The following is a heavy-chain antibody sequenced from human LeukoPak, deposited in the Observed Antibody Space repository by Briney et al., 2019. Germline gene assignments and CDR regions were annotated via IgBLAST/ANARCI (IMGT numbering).Heavy chain of an antibody. V-gene: IGHV1-8*01. CDR3: ATGYSQGLGSIDY. CDR2: MNPNSGNT. Sequence: GASVKVSCKASGYTFTSYDINWVRQATGQGLEWMGWMNPNSGNTGYAQKFQGRVTMTEDTSTDTAYMELSGLRSEDTAVYYCATGYSQGLGSIDYWGQGTLVTVSP. D-gene: IGHD5-18*01. CDR1: GYTFTSYD. J-gene: IGHJ4*02.